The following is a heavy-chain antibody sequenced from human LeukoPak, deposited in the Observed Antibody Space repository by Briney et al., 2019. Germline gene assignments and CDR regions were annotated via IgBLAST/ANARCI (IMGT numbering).Heavy chain of an antibody. D-gene: IGHD3-3*01. CDR1: GGSISSGSYY. CDR3: AREKPLAFPTIDFWSGTQHYYYMDV. CDR2: IYTSGST. J-gene: IGHJ6*03. V-gene: IGHV4-61*02. Sequence: PSETLSLTCTVSGGSISSGSYYWSWIRQPARKGLEWIGRIYTSGSTNYNPSLKSRVTISVDTSKNQFSLKLSSVTAADTAVYYCAREKPLAFPTIDFWSGTQHYYYMDVWGKGTTVTVSS.